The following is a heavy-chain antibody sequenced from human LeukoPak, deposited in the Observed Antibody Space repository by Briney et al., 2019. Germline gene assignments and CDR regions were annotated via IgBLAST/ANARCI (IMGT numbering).Heavy chain of an antibody. J-gene: IGHJ3*02. CDR3: ASLYCSSTSCSPFDI. D-gene: IGHD2-2*01. V-gene: IGHV4-39*07. CDR1: GGSISSSSYY. Sequence: SETLSLTCTVSGGSISSSSYYWGWIRQPPGKGLEWIGSIYYSGSTYYNPSLKSRVTISVDTSKNQFSLKLSSVTAADTAVYYCASLYCSSTSCSPFDIWGQGTMVTVSS. CDR2: IYYSGST.